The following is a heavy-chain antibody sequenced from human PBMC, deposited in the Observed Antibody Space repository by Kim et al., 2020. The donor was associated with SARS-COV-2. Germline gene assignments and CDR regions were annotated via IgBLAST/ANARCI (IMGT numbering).Heavy chain of an antibody. J-gene: IGHJ6*02. D-gene: IGHD1-26*01. CDR3: ARAGVVGAGSDYYYGMDV. V-gene: IGHV3-13*01. Sequence: KGRFTISRENAKNSLYLQMNSLRAGDTAVYYCARAGVVGAGSDYYYGMDVWGQGTTVTVSS.